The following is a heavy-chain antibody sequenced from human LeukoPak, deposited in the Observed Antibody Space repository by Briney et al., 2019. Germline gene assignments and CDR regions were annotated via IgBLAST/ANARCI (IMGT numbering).Heavy chain of an antibody. Sequence: GGSLRLSCAASGFTFSSYAMSWVRQAPGKGLEWVSAISGSGGSTYYADSVKGRFTISRDNSKNTLYLQMNSLRAEDTTVYYCAKLGSGGSGWDLDYWGQGTLVTVSS. CDR3: AKLGSGGSGWDLDY. D-gene: IGHD6-19*01. J-gene: IGHJ4*02. V-gene: IGHV3-23*01. CDR1: GFTFSSYA. CDR2: ISGSGGST.